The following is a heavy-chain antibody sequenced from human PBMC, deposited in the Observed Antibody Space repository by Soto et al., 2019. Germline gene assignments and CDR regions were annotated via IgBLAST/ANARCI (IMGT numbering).Heavy chain of an antibody. Sequence: FTSSRWSMHHFHKAPGKGLEWVAVVSYDGSIKYYADSVKGRFTISRDNSKNTLYLQMNSLRPEDTAVYYCAKDKEHISAWYFFDYWGQGTLVTVSS. J-gene: IGHJ4*02. CDR1: FTSSRWS. D-gene: IGHD2-21*01. CDR3: AKDKEHISAWYFFDY. CDR2: VSYDGSIK. V-gene: IGHV3-30*18.